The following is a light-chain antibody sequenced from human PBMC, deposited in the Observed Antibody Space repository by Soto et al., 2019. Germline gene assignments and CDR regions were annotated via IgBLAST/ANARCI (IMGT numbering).Light chain of an antibody. V-gene: IGKV3-11*01. CDR2: DAS. Sequence: EIVLTQFPATLSLSPGERATLSCRASQSVNNYLAWYQQKPGQAPRLLVYDASNTAAGVPARFSGSGSRTEFTLTISSLEPEDFAVYYCQQRYIWPPITFGQGTRLEIK. J-gene: IGKJ5*01. CDR1: QSVNNY. CDR3: QQRYIWPPIT.